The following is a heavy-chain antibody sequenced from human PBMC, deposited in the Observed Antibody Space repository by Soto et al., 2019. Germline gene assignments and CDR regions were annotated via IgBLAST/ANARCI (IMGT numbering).Heavy chain of an antibody. J-gene: IGHJ4*02. D-gene: IGHD6-19*01. CDR2: XXHXGXX. CDR3: AREDGGWYGFDY. V-gene: IGHV4-38-2*02. Sequence: TSETLSLTCAVSGYSISSGYYWGWIRQPPGKGLEGXGSXXHXGXXXYXXSLKSRVTISVDTSKNQFSLKLSSVTAADTAVYYCAREDGGWYGFDYWGQGTLVPVSS. CDR1: GYSISSGYY.